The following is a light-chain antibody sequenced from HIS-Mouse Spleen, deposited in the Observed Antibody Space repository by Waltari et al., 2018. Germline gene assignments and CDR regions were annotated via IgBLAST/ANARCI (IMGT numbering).Light chain of an antibody. CDR2: EDS. Sequence: SYELTQPPSVSVSPGQTARITCSGVALPKKYAYWYQQKSGQAPVLVSYEDSKRPSGIPERFSGSSSGTMATLTISGAQVEDEADYYCYSTDSSGNHRVFGGGTKLTVL. CDR3: YSTDSSGNHRV. V-gene: IGLV3-10*01. J-gene: IGLJ2*01. CDR1: ALPKKY.